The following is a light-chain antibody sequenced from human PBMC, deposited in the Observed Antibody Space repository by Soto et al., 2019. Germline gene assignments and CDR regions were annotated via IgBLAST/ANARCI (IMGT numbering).Light chain of an antibody. CDR2: DAS. J-gene: IGKJ2*01. Sequence: DIQMTQSPSTLSASAGDRVTISCRASQSTANWLAWYQQKAGKAPNLLIYDASSLESGVPSRFSGSGSGTEFTLTISSLQPDDYATYYCQQYDTYPYTFGQGTKVDIK. CDR1: QSTANW. V-gene: IGKV1-5*01. CDR3: QQYDTYPYT.